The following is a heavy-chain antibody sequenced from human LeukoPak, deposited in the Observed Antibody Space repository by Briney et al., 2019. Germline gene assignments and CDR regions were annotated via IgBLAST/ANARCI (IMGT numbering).Heavy chain of an antibody. D-gene: IGHD2-2*01. CDR2: IYPGDSDT. CDR3: ARIGYCSSTSCSHRAFDI. J-gene: IGHJ3*02. CDR1: GYSFTSYW. V-gene: IGHV5-51*01. Sequence: GESLKISCKGSGYSFTSYWIGWVRQMPGKGLEWMGIIYPGDSDTRHSPSFQGQVTISADKSISTAYLQWSSLKASDTAMYYCARIGYCSSTSCSHRAFDIWGQGTMVTVSS.